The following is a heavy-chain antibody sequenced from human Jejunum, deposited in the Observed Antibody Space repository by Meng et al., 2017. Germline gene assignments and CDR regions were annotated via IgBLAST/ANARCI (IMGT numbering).Heavy chain of an antibody. Sequence: LTCAASGFTFSTHWMSWLRQAPGKGLEWVANIKEDGSTKNYLDSVKGRFTISRDNAKNSLYLQMNSLRGEDTAVYYCARVWSGGYTYGYVWGQGTLVTVSS. CDR1: GFTFSTHW. CDR3: ARVWSGGYTYGYV. CDR2: IKEDGSTK. J-gene: IGHJ4*02. V-gene: IGHV3-7*01. D-gene: IGHD5-18*01.